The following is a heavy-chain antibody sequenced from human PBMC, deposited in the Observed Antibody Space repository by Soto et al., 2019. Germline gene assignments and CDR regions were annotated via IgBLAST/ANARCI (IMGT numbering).Heavy chain of an antibody. V-gene: IGHV5-10-1*01. J-gene: IGHJ4*02. Sequence: GESLKISCKGSGYSFTSYWISWVRQMPGKGLEWMGRIDPSDSYTNYSPSFQGHVTISADKSISTAYLQWSSLKASDTAMYYCARLNCSGGSCYYFDYWGQGTLVTVYS. CDR3: ARLNCSGGSCYYFDY. CDR1: GYSFTSYW. CDR2: IDPSDSYT. D-gene: IGHD2-15*01.